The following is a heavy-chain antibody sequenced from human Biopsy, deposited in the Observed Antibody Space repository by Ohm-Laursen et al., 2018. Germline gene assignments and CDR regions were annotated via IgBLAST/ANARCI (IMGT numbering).Heavy chain of an antibody. CDR2: IVPILGTV. Sequence: SVKVSCKASGGPFNNHAFSWVRQAPGQGLEWLGRIVPILGTVNYAQRFQGRVALTADKSTGTAYMELNRLISDGTAVYYCATDADGYYTEFDFWGQGTLITVSS. D-gene: IGHD5-24*01. J-gene: IGHJ4*02. V-gene: IGHV1-69*04. CDR1: GGPFNNHA. CDR3: ATDADGYYTEFDF.